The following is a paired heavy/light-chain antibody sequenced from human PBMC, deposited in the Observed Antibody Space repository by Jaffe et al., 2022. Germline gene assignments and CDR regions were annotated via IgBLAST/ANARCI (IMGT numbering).Light chain of an antibody. Sequence: QSALTQPASVSGSPGQSITISCTGTSSDVGAYNYVSWYQQHPGKAPKLMIYEVNNRPSGVSNRFSGSKSGNTASLTISGLQGEDEADYYCISYRSSSTSYVFGTGTKVTVL. CDR3: ISYRSSSTSYV. CDR2: EVN. J-gene: IGLJ1*01. V-gene: IGLV2-14*01. CDR1: SSDVGAYNY.
Heavy chain of an antibody. Sequence: QVQLVESGGGVVQTGRSLRLSCAASGFTFSSYGMHWVRQAPGKGLEWVAVISHDGSHKYQADSVKGRFTISRDNSKNTLFLEVNSLRPEDTAMYYCAKELHCSGPRCYVGPARTYNWLDPWGQGTLVTVSS. J-gene: IGHJ5*02. V-gene: IGHV3-30*18. CDR2: ISHDGSHK. CDR3: AKELHCSGPRCYVGPARTYNWLDP. D-gene: IGHD2-2*01. CDR1: GFTFSSYG.